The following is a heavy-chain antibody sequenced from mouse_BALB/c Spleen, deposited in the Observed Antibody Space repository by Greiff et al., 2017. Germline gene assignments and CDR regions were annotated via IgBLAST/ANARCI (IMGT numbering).Heavy chain of an antibody. CDR3: AREEVRRGYYYAMDY. CDR2: INSNGGST. V-gene: IGHV5-6-3*01. CDR1: GFTFSSYG. D-gene: IGHD2-14*01. Sequence: EVKLMESGGGLVQPGGSLKLSCAASGFTFSSYGMSWVRQTPDKRLELVATINSNGGSTYYPDSVKGRFTISRDNAKNTLYLQMSSLKSEDTAMYYCAREEVRRGYYYAMDYWGQGTSVTVSS. J-gene: IGHJ4*01.